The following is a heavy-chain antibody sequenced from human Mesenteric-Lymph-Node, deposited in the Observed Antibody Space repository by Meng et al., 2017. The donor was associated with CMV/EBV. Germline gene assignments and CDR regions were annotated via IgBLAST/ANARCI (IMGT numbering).Heavy chain of an antibody. CDR2: IIPILGIA. Sequence: KASGGNFGRYAISWVRQAPGQGLEWMGRIIPILGIANYAQKFQGRVTITADKSTSTAYMELSSLRSEDTAVYYCAREAFRDGYTNDYWGQGTLVTVSS. D-gene: IGHD5-24*01. V-gene: IGHV1-69*04. CDR1: GGNFGRYA. CDR3: AREAFRDGYTNDY. J-gene: IGHJ4*02.